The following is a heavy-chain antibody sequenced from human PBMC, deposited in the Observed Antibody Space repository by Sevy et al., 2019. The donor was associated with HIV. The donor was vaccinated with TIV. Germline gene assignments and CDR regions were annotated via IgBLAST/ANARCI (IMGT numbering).Heavy chain of an antibody. D-gene: IGHD1-7*01. CDR1: GFTFSKYW. CDR3: ARGGPLVDGTLIPWGMDV. V-gene: IGHV3-7*01. J-gene: IGHJ6*02. Sequence: GGSLRLSCAASGFTFSKYWMNWVRHAPGKGLEWVANIKHDGSVTYYADSVKGRFTLSRDDIKNSLSLQMNSLRAEDTAVYYCARGGPLVDGTLIPWGMDVWGQGTTVTVSS. CDR2: IKHDGSVT.